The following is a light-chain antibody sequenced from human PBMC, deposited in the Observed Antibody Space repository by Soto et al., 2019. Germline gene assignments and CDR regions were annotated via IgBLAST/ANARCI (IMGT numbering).Light chain of an antibody. CDR1: SSDVGGYDY. CDR2: DVN. V-gene: IGLV2-14*01. J-gene: IGLJ1*01. CDR3: SSYTGSSTFV. Sequence: QSALTQPASVSGSPGQSITISCTGTSSDVGGYDYVSWYQQLPGKAPKLLIYDVNNRPSGVSHRFSGSKSGNTASLTISGLQAEEEDDYYCSSYTGSSTFVFGTGTKVTVL.